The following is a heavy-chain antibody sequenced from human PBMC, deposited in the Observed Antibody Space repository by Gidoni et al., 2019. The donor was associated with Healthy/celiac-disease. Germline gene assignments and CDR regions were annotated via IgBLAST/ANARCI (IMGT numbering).Heavy chain of an antibody. J-gene: IGHJ6*03. V-gene: IGHV3-48*03. Sequence: EVQLVESGGGLVQPGGSLRLSCAASGFTFSSSEMNWVRQAPGKGLEWVSYISSSGSTIYYADSVKGRFTISRDNAKNSLYLQMNSLRAEDTAVYYCAREESIAVAGGYYYYMDVWGKGTTVTVSS. D-gene: IGHD6-19*01. CDR3: AREESIAVAGGYYYYMDV. CDR2: ISSSGSTI. CDR1: GFTFSSSE.